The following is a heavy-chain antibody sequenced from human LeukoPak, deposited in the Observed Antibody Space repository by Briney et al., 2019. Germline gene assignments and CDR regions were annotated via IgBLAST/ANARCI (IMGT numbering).Heavy chain of an antibody. V-gene: IGHV1-69*04. Sequence: SVKVSCKASGYTFTGYYMHWVRQAPGQGLEWMGRIIPILGIANYAQKFQGRVTITADKSTSTAYMDLSSMRSEDTAVYYCARDLPPYYFDYWGQGTLVTVSS. CDR2: IIPILGIA. CDR3: ARDLPPYYFDY. J-gene: IGHJ4*02. CDR1: GYTFTGYY.